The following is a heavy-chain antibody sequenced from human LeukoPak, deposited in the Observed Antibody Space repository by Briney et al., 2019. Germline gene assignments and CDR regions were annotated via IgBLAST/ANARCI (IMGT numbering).Heavy chain of an antibody. J-gene: IGHJ4*02. CDR3: ARAPGGSYPTYYDY. D-gene: IGHD3-16*01. CDR1: GYTFTSYY. CDR2: INPTGGST. V-gene: IGHV1-2*02. Sequence: ASVKVSCKASGYTFTSYYMHWVRQAPGQGLEWMGMINPTGGSTSYAQKFQGRVTMTGDTSINTAYMELSRLTSDDTAVYYCARAPGGSYPTYYDYWGQGTLVTVSS.